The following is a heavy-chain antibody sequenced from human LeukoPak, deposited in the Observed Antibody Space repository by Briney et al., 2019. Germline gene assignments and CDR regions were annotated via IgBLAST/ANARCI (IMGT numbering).Heavy chain of an antibody. CDR1: GGTFSSYA. Sequence: GASVKVSCKDSGGTFSSYAISWVRQAPGQGLEWMGGIIPIFGTANYAQKFQGRVTITADESTSTAYMELSSLRSEDTAVYYCARAPGYCSSTSCYEGYYFDYWGQGTLVTVSS. V-gene: IGHV1-69*13. CDR3: ARAPGYCSSTSCYEGYYFDY. D-gene: IGHD2-2*01. J-gene: IGHJ4*02. CDR2: IIPIFGTA.